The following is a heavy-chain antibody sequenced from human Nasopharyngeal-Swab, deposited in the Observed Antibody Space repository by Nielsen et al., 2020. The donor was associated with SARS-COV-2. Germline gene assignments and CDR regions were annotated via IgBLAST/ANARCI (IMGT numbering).Heavy chain of an antibody. CDR1: GFSFDDYT. D-gene: IGHD3-10*01. CDR2: ISWKSGNM. V-gene: IGHV3-9*01. Sequence: SLKISCVASGFSFDDYTMHWVRQAPGKGLEWVSGISWKSGNMGYADSVKGRSTISRDNAKNSVYLQMNSLRPEDTALYYCAKTMVRGDFYYFLDVWGKGTTVTVSS. J-gene: IGHJ6*03. CDR3: AKTMVRGDFYYFLDV.